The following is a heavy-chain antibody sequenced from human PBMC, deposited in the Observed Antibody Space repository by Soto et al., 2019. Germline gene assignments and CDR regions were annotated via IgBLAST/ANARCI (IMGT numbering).Heavy chain of an antibody. V-gene: IGHV4-34*01. Sequence: SETLSLTCAVYGGSFSGYYWSWIRQPPGKGLEWIGEINHSGSTNYNPSLKSRVTISVDTSKNQFSLKLSSVTAADTAVYYCARGKTYYYGSGSFSTSNYFDYWGQGTLVT. J-gene: IGHJ4*02. CDR1: GGSFSGYY. CDR3: ARGKTYYYGSGSFSTSNYFDY. D-gene: IGHD3-10*01. CDR2: INHSGST.